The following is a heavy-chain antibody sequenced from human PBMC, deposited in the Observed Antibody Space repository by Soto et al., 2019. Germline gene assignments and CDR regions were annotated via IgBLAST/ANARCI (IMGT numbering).Heavy chain of an antibody. CDR1: GFTFSSYA. CDR2: ISYDGSNK. V-gene: IGHV3-30-3*01. CDR3: ARDQGIAAGGKGEYFQH. D-gene: IGHD6-13*01. Sequence: QVQLVESGGGVVQPGRSLRLSCAASGFTFSSYAMHWVRQAPGKGLEWVAVISYDGSNKYYADSVKGRFTISRDNSKNTLDLQMNSLRAEDTAVYYCARDQGIAAGGKGEYFQHWGQGTLVTVSS. J-gene: IGHJ1*01.